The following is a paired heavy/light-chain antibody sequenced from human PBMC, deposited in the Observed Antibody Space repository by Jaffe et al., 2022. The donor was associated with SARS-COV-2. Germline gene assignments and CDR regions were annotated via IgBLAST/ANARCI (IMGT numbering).Light chain of an antibody. Sequence: SYELTQPPSVSVSPGQTASITCSGDKLGDKYACWYQQKPGQSPVLVIYQDSKRPSGIPERFSGSNSGNTATLTISGTQAMDEADYYCQAWDSSSHVVFGGGTKLTVL. J-gene: IGLJ2*01. CDR3: QAWDSSSHVV. CDR1: KLGDKY. V-gene: IGLV3-1*01. CDR2: QDS.
Heavy chain of an antibody. D-gene: IGHD2-2*02. CDR1: GGSISSYY. J-gene: IGHJ6*02. CDR3: ARDATGCSSTSCYSSGSSTYYYGMDV. CDR2: IYYSGST. V-gene: IGHV4-59*01. Sequence: QVQLQESGPGLVKPSETLSLTCTVSGGSISSYYWSWIRQPPGKGLEWIGYIYYSGSTNYNPSLKSRVTISVDTSKNQFSLKLSSVTAADTAVYYCARDATGCSSTSCYSSGSSTYYYGMDVWGQGTTVTVSS.